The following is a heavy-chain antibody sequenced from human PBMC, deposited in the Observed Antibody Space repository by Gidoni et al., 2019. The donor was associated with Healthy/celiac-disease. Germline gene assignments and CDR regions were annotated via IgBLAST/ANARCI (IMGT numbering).Heavy chain of an antibody. J-gene: IGHJ3*02. CDR2: INHSGSH. CDR1: GGSFSGYY. Sequence: QVQLQQWGAGLLNPSETLSLTCAVSGGSFSGYYWSWIRQPPGTGLEWIGEINHSGSHNDNPSLKSRVTISVDTSKNQFSLKRSSVTAADTAVYYCARMTGYSSSWKYAFDIWGQGTMVTVSS. D-gene: IGHD6-13*01. CDR3: ARMTGYSSSWKYAFDI. V-gene: IGHV4-34*01.